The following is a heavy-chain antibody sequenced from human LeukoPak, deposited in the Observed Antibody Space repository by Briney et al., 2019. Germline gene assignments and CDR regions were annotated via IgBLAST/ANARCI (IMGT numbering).Heavy chain of an antibody. J-gene: IGHJ5*02. V-gene: IGHV4-39*07. CDR3: ARSRSLIAAAGIGWFDP. CDR1: GGSISSSSYY. Sequence: SETLSLTCTVSGGSISSSSYYWGWIRQPPGKGLEWIGSIYYSGSTYYNPSLKSRVTISVDTSKNQFSLKLSSVTAADTAVYYCARSRSLIAAAGIGWFDPWGQGTLVTVSS. CDR2: IYYSGST. D-gene: IGHD6-13*01.